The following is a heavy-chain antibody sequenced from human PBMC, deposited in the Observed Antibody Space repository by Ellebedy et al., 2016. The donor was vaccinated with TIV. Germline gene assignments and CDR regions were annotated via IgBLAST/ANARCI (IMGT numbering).Heavy chain of an antibody. J-gene: IGHJ4*02. Sequence: SLKISCAASGFTFDDYAMHWVRQVPGKGLEWVSGISWNSGSIAYADSVKGRFTISRDNAKNSLSLQMDSLRAEDTAVYYCATDRGEGGLPSFFDSWGQGTLVTVST. CDR3: ATDRGEGGLPSFFDS. CDR1: GFTFDDYA. D-gene: IGHD3-16*01. V-gene: IGHV3-9*01. CDR2: ISWNSGSI.